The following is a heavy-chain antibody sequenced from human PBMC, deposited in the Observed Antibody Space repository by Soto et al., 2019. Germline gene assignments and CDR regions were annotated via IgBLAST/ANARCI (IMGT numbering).Heavy chain of an antibody. Sequence: EVQVLESGGGSVQPGGSLRLSCAASGFTFSNFAMSWVRHAPGKGLEWVSEITGSTGTTYYADSVRGRFIISRDNSQNTLHLQMNSLRPENKAVYYGAKDTISSPYYMDVWGKGTTVTVSS. V-gene: IGHV3-23*01. CDR3: AKDTISSPYYMDV. CDR1: GFTFSNFA. J-gene: IGHJ6*03. CDR2: ITGSTGTT. D-gene: IGHD2-2*01.